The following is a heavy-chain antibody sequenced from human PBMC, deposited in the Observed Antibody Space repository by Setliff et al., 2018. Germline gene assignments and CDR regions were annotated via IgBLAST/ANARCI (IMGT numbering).Heavy chain of an antibody. CDR1: GYSFSDFY. J-gene: IGHJ5*02. CDR3: ARDGISWLNWLDP. V-gene: IGHV1-2*02. D-gene: IGHD6-13*01. CDR2: INPKSGVT. Sequence: ASVKVSCKASGYSFSDFYIHWVRQVPGRGPEWMGSINPKSGVTRYVQKFQDRVTITRDTSISTAYMELSSLRSDDTAVYYCARDGISWLNWLDPWGQGTPVTVSS.